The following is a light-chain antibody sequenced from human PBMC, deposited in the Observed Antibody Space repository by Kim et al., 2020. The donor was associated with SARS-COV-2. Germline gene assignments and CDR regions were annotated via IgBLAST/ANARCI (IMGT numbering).Light chain of an antibody. CDR3: ATWDVSLEAWV. V-gene: IGLV1-44*01. J-gene: IGLJ3*02. CDR2: NDY. CDR1: SSNIGRHF. Sequence: GQRGTIACSGSSSNIGRHFVNWFQQLPGTAPKVFIYNDYQRPSGVPDRFSGSRSGTSASLAISGLQSEDEADYYCATWDVSLEAWVFGGGTQLTVL.